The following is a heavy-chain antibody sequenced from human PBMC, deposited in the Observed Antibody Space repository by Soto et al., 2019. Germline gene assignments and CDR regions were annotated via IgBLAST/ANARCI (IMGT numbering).Heavy chain of an antibody. J-gene: IGHJ4*02. D-gene: IGHD1-7*01. CDR3: ARETLVSGTTWFDY. CDR2: IWYDGSNK. V-gene: IGHV3-33*01. CDR1: GFTFSSYG. Sequence: PGGSLRLSCAASGFTFSSYGMHWVRQAPGKGLEWVAVIWYDGSNKYYADSVKGRFTISRDNSKNTLYLQMNSLRAEDTAVYYCARETLVSGTTWFDYWGQGTLVTVSS.